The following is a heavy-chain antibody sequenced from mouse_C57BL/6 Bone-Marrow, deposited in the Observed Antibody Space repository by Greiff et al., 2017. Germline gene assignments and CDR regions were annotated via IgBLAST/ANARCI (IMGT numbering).Heavy chain of an antibody. Sequence: QVQLKESGAELVRPGASVKLSCKASGYTFTDYYINWVKQRPGQGLEWIARFYPGSGNTYYNEKFKGKATLTAEKSSSTAYMQLSSLTSEDSAVYFCAREEAYYYVFAYWGQGTLVTVSA. J-gene: IGHJ3*01. CDR2: FYPGSGNT. CDR3: AREEAYYYVFAY. V-gene: IGHV1-76*01. D-gene: IGHD1-1*01. CDR1: GYTFTDYY.